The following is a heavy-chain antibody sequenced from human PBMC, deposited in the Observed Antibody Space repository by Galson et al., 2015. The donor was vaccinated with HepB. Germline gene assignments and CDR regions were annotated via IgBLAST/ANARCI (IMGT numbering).Heavy chain of an antibody. J-gene: IGHJ4*02. CDR1: GFTVNGNY. Sequence: SLRLSCAASGFTVNGNYMNWVRHIPGKGLEWISVIYSRGDTYYADSVKGRFTISRDISKNMLYLQMNNVRIEDTAVYYCARGPDAGSYFYVYFDYWGQGTLVTVSS. CDR2: IYSRGDT. V-gene: IGHV3-66*02. CDR3: ARGPDAGSYFYVYFDY. D-gene: IGHD3-22*01.